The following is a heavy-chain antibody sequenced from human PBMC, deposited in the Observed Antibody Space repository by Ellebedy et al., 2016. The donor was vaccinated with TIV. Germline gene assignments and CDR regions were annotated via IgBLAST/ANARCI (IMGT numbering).Heavy chain of an antibody. J-gene: IGHJ4*02. CDR3: ARDDSST. CDR1: GFTFSSYS. D-gene: IGHD3-22*01. Sequence: GESLKISCAASGFTFSSYSMNWVRQAPGKGLEWVSYISSSSSTIYYADSVKGRFTISRDNAKNSLYLQMNSLRAEDTAVYYCARDDSSTWGQGTLVTVSS. CDR2: ISSSSSTI. V-gene: IGHV3-48*01.